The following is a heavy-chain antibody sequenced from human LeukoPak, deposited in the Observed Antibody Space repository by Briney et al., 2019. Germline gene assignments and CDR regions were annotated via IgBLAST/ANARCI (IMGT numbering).Heavy chain of an antibody. CDR3: ARAGRQFEYQLLLGNFDY. CDR2: ISSSSSYI. Sequence: GGSLRLSCAASGFTFSSYSMNWVRQAPGKGLEWVSSISSSSSYIYYADSVKGRFTISRDNAKNSLYLQMNSLRAEDTAVYYCARAGRQFEYQLLLGNFDYWGQGTLVTASS. V-gene: IGHV3-21*01. D-gene: IGHD2-2*01. J-gene: IGHJ4*02. CDR1: GFTFSSYS.